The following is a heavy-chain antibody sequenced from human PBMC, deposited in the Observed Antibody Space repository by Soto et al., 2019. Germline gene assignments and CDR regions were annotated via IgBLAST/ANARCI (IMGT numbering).Heavy chain of an antibody. J-gene: IGHJ5*02. CDR1: GGSFSGYY. D-gene: IGHD2-15*01. CDR3: VRGAHSGWFDP. Sequence: PSETLSLTCAVYGGSFSGYYWSWIRQSPGKGLEWIGEINHSGSTNYNPSLKSRVTISVDTSKNQFSLKLSSVTAADTAVYYPVRGAHSGWFDPWGQGTLVTVSS. V-gene: IGHV4-34*01. CDR2: INHSGST.